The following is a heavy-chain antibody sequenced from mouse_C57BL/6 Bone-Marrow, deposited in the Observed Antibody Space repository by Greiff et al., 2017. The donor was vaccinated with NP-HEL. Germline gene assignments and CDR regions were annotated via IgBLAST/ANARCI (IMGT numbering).Heavy chain of an antibody. J-gene: IGHJ2*01. Sequence: QVQLQQSGAELVRPGASVTLSCKASGYTFTDYEMHWVKQTPVHGLEWIGAIDPETGGTAYNQKFKGKAILTADKSSSTAYMELRSLTSEDSAVYYCTRSVVVPFDYWGQGTTLTVSS. CDR3: TRSVVVPFDY. D-gene: IGHD1-1*02. V-gene: IGHV1-15*01. CDR2: IDPETGGT. CDR1: GYTFTDYE.